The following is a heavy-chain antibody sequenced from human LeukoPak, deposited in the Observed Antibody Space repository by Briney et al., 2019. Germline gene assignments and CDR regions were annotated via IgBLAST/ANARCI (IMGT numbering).Heavy chain of an antibody. CDR2: ISSTSSYI. CDR3: ARILDSAWGELGY. J-gene: IGHJ4*02. D-gene: IGHD6-19*01. CDR1: GFTFSSFS. Sequence: PGGSLRLSCAASGFTFSSFSMNWVRQAPGKGLEWVSSISSTSSYIYYADSVKGRFTISRDKDKNSVYLQMTSLRAEDTAVYYCARILDSAWGELGYWGQGTLVTVSS. V-gene: IGHV3-21*01.